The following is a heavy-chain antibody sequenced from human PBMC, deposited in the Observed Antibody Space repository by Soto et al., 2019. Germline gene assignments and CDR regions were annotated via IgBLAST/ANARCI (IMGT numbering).Heavy chain of an antibody. CDR3: AGGSGWLSDY. J-gene: IGHJ4*02. V-gene: IGHV3-7*03. CDR2: IRKDGSEK. CDR1: GFSISSYW. Sequence: EVQLVESGGGLVQPGGSLRFSCAASGFSISSYWMNWVRQAPGKGLEWVAIIRKDGSEKYYVDSVKGRFTISRDNAKNSLYLQMTSPRDDDTAVYYCAGGSGWLSDYWGRGTLVTVSS. D-gene: IGHD6-19*01.